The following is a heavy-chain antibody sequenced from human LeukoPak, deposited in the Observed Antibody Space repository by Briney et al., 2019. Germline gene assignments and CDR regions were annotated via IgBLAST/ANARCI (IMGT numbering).Heavy chain of an antibody. Sequence: PGGSLRLSCGASGFRFSSYEMKWVRQAPGKGLEWVSYISSSGSTTHYADSVKGRFTISRDNAKKSLYLQMNSLRAEDTAVYYCARDNYDSSGYYFDWGQGTLVTVSS. CDR1: GFRFSSYE. CDR3: ARDNYDSSGYYFD. V-gene: IGHV3-48*03. J-gene: IGHJ4*02. D-gene: IGHD3-22*01. CDR2: ISSSGSTT.